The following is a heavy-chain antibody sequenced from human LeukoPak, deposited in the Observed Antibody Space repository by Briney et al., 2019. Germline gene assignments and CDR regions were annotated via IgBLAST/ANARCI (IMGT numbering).Heavy chain of an antibody. J-gene: IGHJ6*02. CDR3: ARGLSVTTFYYYGMDV. CDR2: MNPNSGNT. V-gene: IGHV1-8*01. D-gene: IGHD4-17*01. CDR1: GYTFTSYD. Sequence: ASVKVSCKASGYTFTSYDINWVRQATGQGLEWMGWMNPNSGNTGYAQKFQGRVTMTRNTSISTAYMELSSLRSGDTAVYYCARGLSVTTFYYYGMDVWGQGTTVTVSS.